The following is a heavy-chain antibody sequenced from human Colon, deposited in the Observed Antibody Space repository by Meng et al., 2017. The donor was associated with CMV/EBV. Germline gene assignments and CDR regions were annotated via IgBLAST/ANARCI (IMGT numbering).Heavy chain of an antibody. CDR1: GFNFDDYG. V-gene: IGHV3-7*01. D-gene: IGHD2-15*01. CDR3: VRGVPSCFNCFQV. J-gene: IGHJ1*01. Sequence: GESLKISYIASGFNFDDYGMNWVRQVPGKGLEWVGYIKPDGSDQAYLDSVKGRFSISRDNAKNSLYLHMSSLRVEDTAVYYCVRGVPSCFNCFQVWGQGTLVTVSS. CDR2: IKPDGSDQ.